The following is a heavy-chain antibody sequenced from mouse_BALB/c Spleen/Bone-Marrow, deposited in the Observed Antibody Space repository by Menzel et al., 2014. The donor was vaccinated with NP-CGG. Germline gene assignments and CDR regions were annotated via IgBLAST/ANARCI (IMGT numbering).Heavy chain of an antibody. Sequence: EVQGVESGGGLVQPGGSRKLSCAASGFTFSSFGMHWVRQAPEKGLEWVAYISSGSRTVFYADTVKGRFTISRDNPKNTLFLQMTSLRSEDTAMYYCTRSRGNWDDFDYWGRGTTLTVSS. CDR1: GFTFSSFG. J-gene: IGHJ2*01. CDR3: TRSRGNWDDFDY. D-gene: IGHD3-3*01. CDR2: ISSGSRTV. V-gene: IGHV5-17*02.